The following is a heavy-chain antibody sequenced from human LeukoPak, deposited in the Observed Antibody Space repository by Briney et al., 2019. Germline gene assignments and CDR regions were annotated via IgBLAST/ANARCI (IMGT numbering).Heavy chain of an antibody. CDR1: GFTFSSYS. V-gene: IGHV3-21*01. D-gene: IGHD6-19*01. Sequence: GGSLRLSCAASGFTFSSYSMNWVRQAPGKGLEWVSSISSSSSYIYYADSVKGRFTTSRDNAKNSLYLQMDSLRAEDTAVYYCARVIAVAGTEDYWGQGTLVTVSS. J-gene: IGHJ4*02. CDR3: ARVIAVAGTEDY. CDR2: ISSSSSYI.